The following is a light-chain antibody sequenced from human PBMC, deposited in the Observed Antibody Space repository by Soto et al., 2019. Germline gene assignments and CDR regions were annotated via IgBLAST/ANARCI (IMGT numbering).Light chain of an antibody. CDR3: LQNNSYPVT. CDR2: TAS. J-gene: IGKJ1*01. V-gene: IGKV1-17*01. CDR1: QGIRHD. Sequence: DIQMTQSPSSLSASVGDIITITCRASQGIRHDLGWYQQKPGKAPKRLIYTASSLQSGVPPRCSGSGSGTKFTLTISSLQPEDFATYYCLQNNSYPVTFGQGTKVDI.